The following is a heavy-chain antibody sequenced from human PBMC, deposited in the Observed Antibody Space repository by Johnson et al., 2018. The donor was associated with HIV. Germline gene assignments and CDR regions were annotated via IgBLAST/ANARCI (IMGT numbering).Heavy chain of an antibody. CDR1: GFTFDDYA. CDR3: ARGIVEVQPRYRLLRDDVFDV. J-gene: IGHJ3*01. CDR2: ISWNSGSI. D-gene: IGHD2-15*01. Sequence: VQLVESGVGLVQPGRSLRLSCAASGFTFDDYAMHWVRQAPGKGLEWVSGISWNSGSIGYADSVKGRFTISRDNAKNSLYLQMDSLRAKDTALYYCARGIVEVQPRYRLLRDDVFDVWGQGTMVTVSA. V-gene: IGHV3-9*01.